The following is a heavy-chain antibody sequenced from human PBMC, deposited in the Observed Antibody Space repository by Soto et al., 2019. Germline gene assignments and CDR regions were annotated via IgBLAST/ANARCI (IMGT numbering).Heavy chain of an antibody. CDR1: GGSISSGGYY. V-gene: IGHV4-31*03. Sequence: PSETLSLTCTVSGGSISSGGYYWSWIRQHPGKGLEWIGYIYYSGSTYYNPSLKSRVTISVDTSKNQLSLKLSSVTAADTAVYYCAREPNVLSGVRALGGMDVWGQGTTVTVSS. J-gene: IGHJ6*02. D-gene: IGHD3-10*01. CDR3: AREPNVLSGVRALGGMDV. CDR2: IYYSGST.